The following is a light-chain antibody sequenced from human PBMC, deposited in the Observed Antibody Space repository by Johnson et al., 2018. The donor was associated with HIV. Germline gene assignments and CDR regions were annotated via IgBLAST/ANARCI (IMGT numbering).Light chain of an antibody. J-gene: IGLJ1*01. V-gene: IGLV1-51*01. CDR1: SSNIGNNY. Sequence: SVLTQPPSVSAAPGQKVTISCSGSSSNIGNNYVSWYQQLPGTAPKLLIYDNNKRPSGIPDRFSGSKSGTSATLGITGLQTGDEADYYCGTWDSSLYVFVFGSGTKVTVL. CDR2: DNN. CDR3: GTWDSSLYVFV.